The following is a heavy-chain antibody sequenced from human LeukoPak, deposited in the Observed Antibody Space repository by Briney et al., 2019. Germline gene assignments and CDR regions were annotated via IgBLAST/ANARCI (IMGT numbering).Heavy chain of an antibody. J-gene: IGHJ4*02. CDR1: GGSISSGSYY. D-gene: IGHD3-22*01. V-gene: IGHV4-61*02. CDR3: ARDRPIVVTPVPCLDY. CDR2: IYTSGST. Sequence: SETLSLTCTVSGGSISSGSYYWSWIRQPAGKGLEWIGRIYTSGSTNYNPSLKSQVTISVDTSKNQFSPKLSSVTAADTAVYYCARDRPIVVTPVPCLDYWGQGTLVTVSS.